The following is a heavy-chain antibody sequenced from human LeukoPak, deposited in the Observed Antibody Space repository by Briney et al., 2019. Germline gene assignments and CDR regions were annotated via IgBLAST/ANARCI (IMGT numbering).Heavy chain of an antibody. CDR2: ISGDGGST. V-gene: IGHV3-43*02. CDR1: GFTFDDYA. J-gene: IGHJ5*02. Sequence: GGSLTLSCAASGFTFDDYAMHWVRQAPGKGLEWVSLISGDGGSTYYADSVKGRFTISRDNSKNSLYLQMNSLRTEDTALYYCAKDRTNYGGNSGNWFDPWGQGTLVTVSS. CDR3: AKDRTNYGGNSGNWFDP. D-gene: IGHD4-23*01.